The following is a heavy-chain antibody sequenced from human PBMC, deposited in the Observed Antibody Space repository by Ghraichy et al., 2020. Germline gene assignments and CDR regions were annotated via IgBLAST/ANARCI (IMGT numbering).Heavy chain of an antibody. Sequence: SQTLSLTCALSGGSLRLGGYAWSWIRQPPGNGLEWIGYIYRGGTTFYKPSLESRVTLSVDGSKHQFSLKLNSVTAAATAIYDCARDVQSGGPGWFDAWVQGTLVTVSS. CDR3: ARDVQSGGPGWFDA. J-gene: IGHJ5*02. CDR2: IYRGGTT. D-gene: IGHD3-16*01. V-gene: IGHV4-30-2*01. CDR1: GGSLRLGGYA.